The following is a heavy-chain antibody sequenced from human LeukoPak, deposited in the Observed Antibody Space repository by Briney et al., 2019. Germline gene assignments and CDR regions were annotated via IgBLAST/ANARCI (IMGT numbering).Heavy chain of an antibody. V-gene: IGHV1-18*01. Sequence: ASVKVSCKASGYTFTTYGISWVRQAPGQGLEWMGWISAYNGNTNYAQKLQGRVTMTTDTSTSTAYMELRSLRSDDTAVYYCARDYSIAVADTGFDYWGQGTLVTVSS. CDR3: ARDYSIAVADTGFDY. D-gene: IGHD6-19*01. CDR2: ISAYNGNT. CDR1: GYTFTTYG. J-gene: IGHJ4*02.